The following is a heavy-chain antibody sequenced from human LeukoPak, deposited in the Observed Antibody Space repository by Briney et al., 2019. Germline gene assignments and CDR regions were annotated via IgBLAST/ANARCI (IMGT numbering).Heavy chain of an antibody. V-gene: IGHV3-7*04. Sequence: GGSLRLSCAATGFTFSNYWMSWVRQAPGKGLEWVANIKPDGSEGYYVDSVKGRFTISRDNAENSLYLQINSLRAEDTAVYYCARGGVGWAYFDYWGQGTLVTVSS. J-gene: IGHJ4*02. CDR3: ARGGVGWAYFDY. CDR1: GFTFSNYW. D-gene: IGHD3-10*01. CDR2: IKPDGSEG.